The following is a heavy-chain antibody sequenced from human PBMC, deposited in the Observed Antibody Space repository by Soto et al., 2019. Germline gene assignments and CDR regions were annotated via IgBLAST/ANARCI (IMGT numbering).Heavy chain of an antibody. V-gene: IGHV4-34*01. CDR1: GGSFSGYY. Sequence: SETLSLTCAVYGGSFSGYYWSWIRQPPGKGLEWIGEINHSGSTNYNPSLKSRVTISVDTSKNQFSLKLSSVTAADTALYYCARALVVPPPNNWFDPWGQGTLVTVSS. D-gene: IGHD2-2*01. CDR2: INHSGST. J-gene: IGHJ5*02. CDR3: ARALVVPPPNNWFDP.